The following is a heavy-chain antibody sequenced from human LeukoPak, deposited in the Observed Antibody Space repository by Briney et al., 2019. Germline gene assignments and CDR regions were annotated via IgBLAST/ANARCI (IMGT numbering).Heavy chain of an antibody. J-gene: IGHJ5*02. Sequence: GASVKVSCKASGYTFTSYGISWVRQAPGQGLEWMGWISAYNGNTNYAQKLQGRVTMTTDTSTSTAYLELRSLRSDDTAVYYCARDTLRGITFGGVIGHNWFDPWGQGTLVTVSS. CDR1: GYTFTSYG. CDR3: ARDTLRGITFGGVIGHNWFDP. D-gene: IGHD3-16*02. V-gene: IGHV1-18*01. CDR2: ISAYNGNT.